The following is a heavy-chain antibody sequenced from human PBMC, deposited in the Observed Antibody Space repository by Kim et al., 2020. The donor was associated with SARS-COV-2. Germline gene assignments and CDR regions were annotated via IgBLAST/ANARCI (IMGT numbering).Heavy chain of an antibody. D-gene: IGHD1-26*01. J-gene: IGHJ6*02. CDR3: ARARGGSYYYGMDV. V-gene: IGHV3-30*01. Sequence: DSVKGRFTSSRDNSKNTLYLQMNSLGAEDTAVYYCARARGGSYYYGMDVWGQGTTVTVSS.